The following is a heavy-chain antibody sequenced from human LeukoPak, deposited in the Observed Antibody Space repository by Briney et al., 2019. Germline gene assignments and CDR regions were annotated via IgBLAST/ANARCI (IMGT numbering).Heavy chain of an antibody. CDR1: GFTFSNYA. CDR3: ATHSSTWTSDFDH. Sequence: GGSLRLSCAASGFTFSNYAMSWVRQAPGKGLEWVSSISNSGHSTYYADPAKGRFTISRDNSKNTLYLQMNSLRAEDTAVYYCATHSSTWTSDFDHWGQGTLVTVSS. D-gene: IGHD6-13*01. J-gene: IGHJ4*02. V-gene: IGHV3-23*01. CDR2: ISNSGHST.